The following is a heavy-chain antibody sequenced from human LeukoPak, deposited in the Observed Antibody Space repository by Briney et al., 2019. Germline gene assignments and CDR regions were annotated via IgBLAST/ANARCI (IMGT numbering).Heavy chain of an antibody. CDR1: GGSFSGYY. D-gene: IGHD6-13*01. J-gene: IGHJ6*03. V-gene: IGHV4-34*01. CDR2: INHSGST. Sequence: SETLSLTCAVYGGSFSGYYWSWIRQPPGKGLEWIREINHSGSTDYNPSLKSRVTISVDTSKNQFSLKLSSVTAADTAVYYCARGYSSMDVWGKGTTVTVSS. CDR3: ARGYSSMDV.